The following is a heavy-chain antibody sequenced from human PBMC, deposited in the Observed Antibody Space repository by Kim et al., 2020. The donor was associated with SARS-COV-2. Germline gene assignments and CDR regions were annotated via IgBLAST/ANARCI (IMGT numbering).Heavy chain of an antibody. V-gene: IGHV3-30-3*01. CDR3: CDDSSGYYG. CDR1: GFTFSSYA. CDR2: ISYDGSNK. J-gene: IGHJ4*02. Sequence: GGSLRLSCAASGFTFSSYAMHWVRQAPGKGLEWVAVISYDGSNKYYADSVKGRFTISRDNSKNTLYLQMNSLRAEDTAVYYCCDDSSGYYGWGQGTLVTVSS. D-gene: IGHD3-22*01.